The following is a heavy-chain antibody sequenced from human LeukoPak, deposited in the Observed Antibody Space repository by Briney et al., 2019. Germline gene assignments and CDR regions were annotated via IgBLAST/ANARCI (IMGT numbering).Heavy chain of an antibody. CDR3: ARDRPPYYYDSSDYPVNDAFDI. Sequence: SETLSLTCTVSDGSISSSTYYWGWIRQPPGKGLEWIGTIYYSGSTYYNPSLRSRVTISVDTSKNQFSLKLRSLTAADTAVYYCARDRPPYYYDSSDYPVNDAFDIWGQGTMVTVSS. CDR2: IYYSGST. V-gene: IGHV4-39*07. D-gene: IGHD3-22*01. CDR1: DGSISSSTYY. J-gene: IGHJ3*02.